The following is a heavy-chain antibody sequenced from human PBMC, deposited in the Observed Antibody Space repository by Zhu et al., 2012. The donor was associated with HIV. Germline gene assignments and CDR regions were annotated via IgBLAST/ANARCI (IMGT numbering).Heavy chain of an antibody. D-gene: IGHD3-16*01. CDR3: ARGGTMFGPPTS. CDR2: YILLGLS. J-gene: IGHJ5*01. CDR1: GDSMSGFY. V-gene: IGHV4-4*07. Sequence: QVQLQESGPALVKPSETLSLDCSVSGDSMSGFYWTWVRQPAGKGWSGWGVYILLGLSTTVPPSGVXSPCHLTRRRGQFSLRLTSVAAADTATYYCARGGTMFGPPTSWG.